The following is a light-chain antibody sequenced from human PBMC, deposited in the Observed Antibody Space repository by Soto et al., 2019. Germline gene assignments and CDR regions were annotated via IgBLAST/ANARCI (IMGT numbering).Light chain of an antibody. J-gene: IGKJ3*01. Sequence: EIVMTQSPANLSVSPGERASLSCRASQSISTNLAWYQQKPGQAPRLLIYGASTRATGIPARFSGSGSGTEFTLTISSPQSEDFAVYYCQQYDKWPLTFGPGTKVDIE. CDR3: QQYDKWPLT. CDR2: GAS. CDR1: QSISTN. V-gene: IGKV3-15*01.